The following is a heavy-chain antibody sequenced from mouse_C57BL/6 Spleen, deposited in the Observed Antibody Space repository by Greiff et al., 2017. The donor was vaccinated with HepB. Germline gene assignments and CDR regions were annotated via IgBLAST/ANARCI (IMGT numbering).Heavy chain of an antibody. CDR2: INPGSGGT. V-gene: IGHV1-54*01. CDR1: GYAFTNYL. J-gene: IGHJ2*01. CDR3: ARGEDGKEDYCFDY. Sequence: QVQLQQSGAELVRPGTSVKVSCKASGYAFTNYLIEWVKQRPGQGLEWIGVINPGSGGTNYNEKFKGKATLTADKSSSTAYMQLSSLTSEDSAVYCCARGEDGKEDYCFDYWGQGTTLTVSS. D-gene: IGHD2-1*01.